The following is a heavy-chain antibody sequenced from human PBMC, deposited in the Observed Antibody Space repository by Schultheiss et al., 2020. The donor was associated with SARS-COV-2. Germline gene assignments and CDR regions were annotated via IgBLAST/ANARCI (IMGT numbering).Heavy chain of an antibody. CDR1: GFTFSSYS. V-gene: IGHV3-23*01. J-gene: IGHJ4*02. Sequence: GGSLRLSCAASGFTFSSYSMNWVRQAPGKGLEWVSAISGSGGSTYYADSVKGRFTISRDNSKNTLYLQMNSLRAEDTAVYYCAGDYYDSSGSAFDYWGQGTLVTVSS. CDR3: AGDYYDSSGSAFDY. D-gene: IGHD3-22*01. CDR2: ISGSGGST.